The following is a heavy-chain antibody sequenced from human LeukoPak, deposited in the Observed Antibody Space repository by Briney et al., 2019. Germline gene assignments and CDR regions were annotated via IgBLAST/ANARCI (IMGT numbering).Heavy chain of an antibody. D-gene: IGHD1-26*01. V-gene: IGHV3-7*01. CDR1: GFTFSSYW. CDR3: AREIVGTIKSYFDY. J-gene: IGHJ4*02. Sequence: GGSLRLSCTGSGFTFSSYWMSWVRQAPGKGLEWVANIRQDGDRKHYVDSVRGRFTISRDNAENSLYLQMNSLRAEDTAIYYCAREIVGTIKSYFDYWGQGTLVTASS. CDR2: IRQDGDRK.